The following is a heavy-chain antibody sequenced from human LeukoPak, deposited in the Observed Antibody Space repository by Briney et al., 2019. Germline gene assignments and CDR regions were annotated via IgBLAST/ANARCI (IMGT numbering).Heavy chain of an antibody. CDR3: AREDYSSGWLTGDY. V-gene: IGHV1-18*01. CDR1: GYTFTSYG. J-gene: IGHJ4*02. CDR2: ISAYNGNT. Sequence: GASVKVSCKASGYTFTSYGISWVRQAPGQGLEWVGWISAYNGNTNYAQKLQGRVTMTTDTSTSTAYMELRSLRSDDTAVYYCAREDYSSGWLTGDYWGQGTLVTVSS. D-gene: IGHD6-19*01.